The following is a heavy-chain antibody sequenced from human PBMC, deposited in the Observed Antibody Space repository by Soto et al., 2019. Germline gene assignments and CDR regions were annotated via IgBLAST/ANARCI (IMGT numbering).Heavy chain of an antibody. CDR3: ARWSYLDY. CDR1: GFSFGSYA. D-gene: IGHD3-3*01. CDR2: ISGSDGKT. J-gene: IGHJ4*02. Sequence: GSLRLSCAASGFSFGSYALSWVRQAPGKGLEWVSTISGSDGKTFYADSVKGRFSISRDTSQSTLYLQMNSLRADDTAMYYCARWSYLDYWGQGTRVPVYS. V-gene: IGHV3-23*01.